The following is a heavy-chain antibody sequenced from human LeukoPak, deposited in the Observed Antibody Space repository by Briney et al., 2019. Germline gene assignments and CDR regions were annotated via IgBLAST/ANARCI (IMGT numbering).Heavy chain of an antibody. CDR3: ARETRVGASDY. Sequence: GGSLRLSCAASGFTVSSNYMSWVRQAPGKGLEWVSVIYSGGSTYYADSVKGRFTISRDNSKNTLYLQMNSLRAEDTAVYYCARETRVGASDYWGQGTLVTVSS. J-gene: IGHJ4*02. CDR1: GFTVSSNY. CDR2: IYSGGST. D-gene: IGHD1-26*01. V-gene: IGHV3-53*01.